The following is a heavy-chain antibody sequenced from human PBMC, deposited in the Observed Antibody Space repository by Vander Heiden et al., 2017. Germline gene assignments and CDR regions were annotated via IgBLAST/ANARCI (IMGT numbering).Heavy chain of an antibody. CDR3: ARRPFGELFLFFDY. V-gene: IGHV4-39*01. CDR2: IYYSGST. CDR1: GGSISSSSYY. Sequence: QLQLQESGPGLVKPSETLSLTCTVPGGSISSSSYYWGWIRQPPGKGLEWIGSIYYSGSTYYNPSLKSRVTISVDTSKNQFSLKLSSVTAADTAVYYCARRPFGELFLFFDYWGQGTLVTVSS. D-gene: IGHD3-10*01. J-gene: IGHJ4*02.